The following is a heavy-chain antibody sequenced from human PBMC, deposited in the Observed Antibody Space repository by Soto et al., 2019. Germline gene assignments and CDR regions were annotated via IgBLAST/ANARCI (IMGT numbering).Heavy chain of an antibody. J-gene: IGHJ6*02. CDR3: ARSRAAAPPRVGMDV. CDR2: IIPLFHAP. D-gene: IGHD6-13*01. V-gene: IGHV1-69*13. CDR1: GGTFSRNA. Sequence: SVKVSCKASGGTFSRNAISWVRQAPGQGLEWMGGIIPLFHAPNYAQKFQGRVTITADESTSIVFMEMSSLRFEDTAVYYCARSRAAAPPRVGMDVWGQGTTVTVS.